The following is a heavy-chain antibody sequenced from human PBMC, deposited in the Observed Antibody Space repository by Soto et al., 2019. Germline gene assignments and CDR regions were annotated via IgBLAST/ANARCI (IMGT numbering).Heavy chain of an antibody. D-gene: IGHD6-25*01. CDR3: ARRKERSGPHYFDY. J-gene: IGHJ4*02. CDR2: MNPYSGNT. CDR1: GYTFTTYD. Sequence: GASVKVSCKVSGYTFTTYDISWVRQATGQGLEWMGWMNPYSGNTGYAQKFQGRVTVTRNTSMSTVYMELSGLRPDDTAVYYCARRKERSGPHYFDYWGQGSQVTVSS. V-gene: IGHV1-8*01.